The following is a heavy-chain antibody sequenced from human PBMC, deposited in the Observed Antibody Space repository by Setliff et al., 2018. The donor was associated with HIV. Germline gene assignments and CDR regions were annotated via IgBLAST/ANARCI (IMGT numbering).Heavy chain of an antibody. Sequence: VASVKVSCKASGGTSNTYAINWVRQAPGQGLEWMGQVITILDITSYAQKFQGRVTITADESTNTMYMELSSLRSDDTAVYYCAGPRGDEAFDIWGQGTMVTVS. CDR2: VITILDIT. V-gene: IGHV1-69*10. CDR1: GGTSNTYA. J-gene: IGHJ3*02. CDR3: AGPRGDEAFDI. D-gene: IGHD3-10*01.